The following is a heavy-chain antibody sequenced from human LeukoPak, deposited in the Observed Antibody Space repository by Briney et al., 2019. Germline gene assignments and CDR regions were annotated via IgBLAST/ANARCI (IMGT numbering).Heavy chain of an antibody. CDR2: ITHTGTRT. CDR3: ASSRRGYDTGWNYFDY. V-gene: IGHV3-23*01. Sequence: GGSLRLSCTTSGFTFNFHAMTWVRQAPGKGLEWVATITHTGTRTYHADSVKGRFTISRDNSRGTLFLQMSGLRADDTAVYYCASSRRGYDTGWNYFDYWGQGTLVTVSS. CDR1: GFTFNFHA. J-gene: IGHJ4*02. D-gene: IGHD6-19*01.